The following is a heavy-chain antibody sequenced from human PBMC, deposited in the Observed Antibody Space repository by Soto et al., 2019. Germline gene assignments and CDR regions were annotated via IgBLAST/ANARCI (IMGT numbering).Heavy chain of an antibody. V-gene: IGHV3-23*01. J-gene: IGHJ3*02. CDR2: VNGRGDET. D-gene: IGHD1-26*01. Sequence: EVQLLESGGGRVQPGGSLRLSCATSGFTFSSYAMSWVRQVPGQGLKWVSAVNGRGDETYYADSVKGRVTLSRDNSKNTLYLQMNSLRAEDTAVYYCAKDRHSGSYNGAFDIWGQGTMVTVSS. CDR3: AKDRHSGSYNGAFDI. CDR1: GFTFSSYA.